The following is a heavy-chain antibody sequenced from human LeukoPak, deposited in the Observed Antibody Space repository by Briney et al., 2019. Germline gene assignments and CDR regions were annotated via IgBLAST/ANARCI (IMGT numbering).Heavy chain of an antibody. V-gene: IGHV3-7*01. Sequence: GGSLRLSCADSGFTFSSYWMSCVRQAPGKGLEWVANIKKDGSEKYYVDSVKGRFTISRDNAKTSLYLQMNSLRAEDTAVYYCARHLSGITGYTYGRGIDYWGQGTLVTVSS. CDR3: ARHLSGITGYTYGRGIDY. CDR2: IKKDGSEK. J-gene: IGHJ4*02. D-gene: IGHD5-18*01. CDR1: GFTFSSYW.